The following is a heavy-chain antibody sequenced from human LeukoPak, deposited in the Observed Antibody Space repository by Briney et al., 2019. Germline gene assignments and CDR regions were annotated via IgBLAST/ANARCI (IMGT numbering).Heavy chain of an antibody. CDR3: AREGGYSSSLTFDY. D-gene: IGHD6-6*01. CDR1: GGFISSYY. CDR2: IYTSGST. Sequence: PSETLSLTCTVSGGFISSYYWSWIRQPAGKGLEWIGRIYTSGSTNYNPSLKSRVTMSVDTSKNQFSLKLSSVTAADTAVYYCAREGGYSSSLTFDYWGQGTLVTVSS. V-gene: IGHV4-4*07. J-gene: IGHJ4*02.